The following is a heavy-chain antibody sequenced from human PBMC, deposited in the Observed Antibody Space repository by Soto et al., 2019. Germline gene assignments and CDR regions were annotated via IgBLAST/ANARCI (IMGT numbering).Heavy chain of an antibody. CDR1: GFTFSDYY. D-gene: IGHD3-10*01. V-gene: IGHV3-11*04. J-gene: IGHJ6*02. CDR2: ISNNGSTK. CDR3: AKDLGYYGSGSPAPMDV. Sequence: GGSLRLSCAASGFTFSDYYMSWIRQAPGKGLEWVSYISNNGSTKYYADSVKGRFTISRDNSKNTLYLQMNSLRAEDTAVYYCAKDLGYYGSGSPAPMDVWGQGTTVTVSS.